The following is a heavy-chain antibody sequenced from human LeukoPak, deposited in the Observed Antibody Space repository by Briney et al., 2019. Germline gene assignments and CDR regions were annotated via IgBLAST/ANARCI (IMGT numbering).Heavy chain of an antibody. J-gene: IGHJ4*02. CDR1: GGSISSSSYY. Sequence: SETLSLTCTVSGGSISSSSYYWGWIRQPPGKGLEWIGEINHSGSTNYNPSLKSRVTISVDTSKNQFSLRLRSVTAADTAVYYCARWGYYYDRSGLDYWGQGTLVTVSS. CDR3: ARWGYYYDRSGLDY. CDR2: INHSGST. D-gene: IGHD3-22*01. V-gene: IGHV4-39*07.